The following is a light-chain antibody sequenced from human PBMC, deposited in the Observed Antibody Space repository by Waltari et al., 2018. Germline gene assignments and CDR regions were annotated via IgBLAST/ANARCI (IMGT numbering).Light chain of an antibody. CDR3: QAWDNSLEV. CDR2: QDN. V-gene: IGLV3-1*01. CDR1: ELGERY. J-gene: IGLJ1*01. Sequence: SYELTQAPSVSVSPGQTAIITCSGHELGERYAAWYQQKAGQSPVLLIYQDNKRPSGIPERVPGSNSGNTATLTISGTHTMDEADYYCQAWDNSLEVFGPGTKVTVL.